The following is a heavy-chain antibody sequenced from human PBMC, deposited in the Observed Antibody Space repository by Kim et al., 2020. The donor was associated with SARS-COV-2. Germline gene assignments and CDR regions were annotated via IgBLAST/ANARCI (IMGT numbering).Heavy chain of an antibody. J-gene: IGHJ4*02. CDR2: ISYDGSNK. Sequence: GGSLRLSCAASGFTFSSYGMHWVRQAPGKGLEWVAVISYDGSNKYYADSVKGRFTIPRDNSKNTLYLQMNSLRAEDTAVYYCATEDSSGSAFDYWGQGTLVTVSS. CDR1: GFTFSSYG. D-gene: IGHD3-22*01. V-gene: IGHV3-30*03. CDR3: ATEDSSGSAFDY.